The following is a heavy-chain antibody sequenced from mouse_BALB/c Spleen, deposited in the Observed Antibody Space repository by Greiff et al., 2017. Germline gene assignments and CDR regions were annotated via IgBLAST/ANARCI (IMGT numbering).Heavy chain of an antibody. D-gene: IGHD2-10*02. CDR3: ARCGYGNYVGYFDY. CDR1: GYSITSDYA. CDR2: ISYSGST. J-gene: IGHJ2*01. Sequence: EVMLVESGPGLVKPSQSLSLTCTVTGYSITSDYAWNWIRQFPGNKLEWMGYISYSGSTSYNPSLKSRISITRDTSKNPFFLQLNSVTTEDTATYYCARCGYGNYVGYFDYWGQGTTLTVSS. V-gene: IGHV3-2*02.